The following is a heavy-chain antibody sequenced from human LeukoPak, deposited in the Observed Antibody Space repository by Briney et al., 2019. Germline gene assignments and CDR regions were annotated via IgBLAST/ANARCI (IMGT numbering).Heavy chain of an antibody. Sequence: PGGSLRLSCAASGFSLSGYYMTWVRQAPGKGLEWVSYIDNSGRTIFYADSVEGRFTISRDNAKNSLYLQMNSLRAEDTAVYYCARGIMVRGVGDWFDPWGQGTLVTVSS. J-gene: IGHJ5*02. CDR1: GFSLSGYY. D-gene: IGHD3-10*01. V-gene: IGHV3-11*01. CDR2: IDNSGRTI. CDR3: ARGIMVRGVGDWFDP.